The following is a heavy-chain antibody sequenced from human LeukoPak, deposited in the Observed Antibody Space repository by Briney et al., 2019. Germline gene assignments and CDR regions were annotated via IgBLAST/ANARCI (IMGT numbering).Heavy chain of an antibody. Sequence: GGSLRLSCAPSGFTFSSYSMNWVRQAPGKGLEWVSSISSSSSYIYYADSVKGRFTISRDNAKNSLYLQMNSLRAEDTAVYYCARARGRDYDILTGYYHGYWGQGTLVTVSS. CDR2: ISSSSSYI. CDR1: GFTFSSYS. D-gene: IGHD3-9*01. J-gene: IGHJ4*02. CDR3: ARARGRDYDILTGYYHGY. V-gene: IGHV3-21*01.